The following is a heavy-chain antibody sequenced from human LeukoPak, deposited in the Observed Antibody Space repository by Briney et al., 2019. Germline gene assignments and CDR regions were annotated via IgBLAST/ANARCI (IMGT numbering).Heavy chain of an antibody. CDR2: ISIAGTYK. D-gene: IGHD6-25*01. V-gene: IGHV3-21*06. Sequence: PGGSLRLSCAASGFTFSNYNMKWVRQAPGKGLEWVVSISIAGTYKYYADSVKGRFTVSRDNAKNSVYLQMKSLRAEDTAVYYCARGNSGVDFWGQGTLVTVSS. CDR3: ARGNSGVDF. J-gene: IGHJ4*02. CDR1: GFTFSNYN.